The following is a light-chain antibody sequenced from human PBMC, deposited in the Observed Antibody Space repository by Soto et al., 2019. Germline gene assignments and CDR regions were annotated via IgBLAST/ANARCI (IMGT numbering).Light chain of an antibody. CDR2: DVT. CDR1: SSDVGTYNY. V-gene: IGLV2-11*01. CDR3: CSYTNTGTLYV. J-gene: IGLJ1*01. Sequence: QSALTQPRSVSGSPGQSVTISCTGTSSDVGTYNYVSWYQQHPGKAPKLIIYDVTKWPSGVPDRFSGSKSGNTASLTISGLQAEDEADYYCCSYTNTGTLYVFGTGTKVTVL.